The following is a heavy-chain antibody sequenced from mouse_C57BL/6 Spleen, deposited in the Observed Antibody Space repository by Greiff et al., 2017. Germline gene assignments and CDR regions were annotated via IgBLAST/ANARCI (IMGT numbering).Heavy chain of an antibody. CDR3: TVFYDGYWGFAY. Sequence: EVNVVESGGGLVQPGGSMKLSCVASGFTFSNYWMNWVRQSPEKGLEWVAQIRLKSDNYATHYAESVKGRFTISRDDSKSSVYLQMNNLRAEDTGIYYCTVFYDGYWGFAYWGQGTLVTVSA. J-gene: IGHJ3*01. V-gene: IGHV6-3*01. D-gene: IGHD2-3*01. CDR2: IRLKSDNYAT. CDR1: GFTFSNYW.